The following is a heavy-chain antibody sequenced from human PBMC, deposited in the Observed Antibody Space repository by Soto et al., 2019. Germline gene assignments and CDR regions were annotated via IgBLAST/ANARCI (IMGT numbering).Heavy chain of an antibody. D-gene: IGHD6-13*01. CDR2: ISSSSSTI. V-gene: IGHV3-48*01. J-gene: IGHJ6*03. Sequence: GGSLRLSCAASGFTFSSYSMNWVRQAPGKGLEWVSYISSSSSTIYYADSVKGRFTISRDNAKNSLYLQMNSLRAEDTAVYYCARVAIAAAGTKGGHYYYYYYMDVWGKGTTVTVSS. CDR1: GFTFSSYS. CDR3: ARVAIAAAGTKGGHYYYYYYMDV.